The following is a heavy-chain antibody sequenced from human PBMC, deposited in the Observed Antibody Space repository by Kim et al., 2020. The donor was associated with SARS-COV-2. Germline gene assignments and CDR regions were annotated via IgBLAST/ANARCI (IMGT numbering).Heavy chain of an antibody. Sequence: SETLSLTCTVSGGSISSSSYYWGWIRQPPGKGLEWIGSIYYSGSTYYNPSLKSRVTISVDTSKNQFSLKLSSVTAADTAVYYCAPLLDDFWSGYYMKWGQGTLVTVSS. V-gene: IGHV4-39*01. CDR2: IYYSGST. J-gene: IGHJ4*02. CDR3: APLLDDFWSGYYMK. CDR1: GGSISSSSYY. D-gene: IGHD3-3*01.